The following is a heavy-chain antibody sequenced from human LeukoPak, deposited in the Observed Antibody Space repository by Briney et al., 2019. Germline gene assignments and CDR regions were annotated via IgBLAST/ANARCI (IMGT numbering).Heavy chain of an antibody. CDR1: GGSISSYY. Sequence: PSETLSLTCTVSGGSISSYYWSWIRQPPGKGLEWIGYFYYSGSTNYNPSLKSRVTISVDTSKNQFSLKLSSVTAADTAVYYCARDDFWSGSFDYWGQGTLVTVSS. CDR3: ARDDFWSGSFDY. CDR2: FYYSGST. J-gene: IGHJ4*02. V-gene: IGHV4-59*12. D-gene: IGHD3-3*01.